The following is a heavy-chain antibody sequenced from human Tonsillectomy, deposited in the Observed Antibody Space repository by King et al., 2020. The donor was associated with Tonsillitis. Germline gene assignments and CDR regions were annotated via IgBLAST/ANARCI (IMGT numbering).Heavy chain of an antibody. CDR2: ISYDGSNK. CDR1: GFTFSYYA. V-gene: IGHV3-30*01. CDR3: ARGLDYSNYYDY. Sequence: QLVQSGGGVVQPGRSLRLSCAASGFTFSYYAMHWVRQAPGKGLGGVAGISYDGSNKYYADSVKGRFTISRDNTKNTLYLQMNGLRAEGTAVYFCARGLDYSNYYDYWGQGTLVTVSS. D-gene: IGHD4-11*01. J-gene: IGHJ4*02.